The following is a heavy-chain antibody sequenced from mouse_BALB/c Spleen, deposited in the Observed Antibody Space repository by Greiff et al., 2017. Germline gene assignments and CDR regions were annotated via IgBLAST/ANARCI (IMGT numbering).Heavy chain of an antibody. Sequence: EVHLVESGGGLVQPGGSLTLSCAASGFTFSSYGMSWVRRTLDRRLQLFATINSNGGSTYYPDSVKGRFTISRDNAKNTLYLQMSSLKSEDTALFYCARGDNGSSYYGFAYWGQGTLVTVSA. V-gene: IGHV5-6-3*01. J-gene: IGHJ3*01. CDR2: INSNGGST. D-gene: IGHD1-1*01. CDR3: ARGDNGSSYYGFAY. CDR1: GFTFSSYG.